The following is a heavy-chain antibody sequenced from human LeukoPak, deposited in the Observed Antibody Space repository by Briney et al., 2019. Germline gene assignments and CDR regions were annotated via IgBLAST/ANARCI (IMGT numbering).Heavy chain of an antibody. D-gene: IGHD5-18*01. CDR3: ARDSYGLDY. Sequence: SETLSLTCTVSGGSISSYYWSWIRQPPGKGLEWIGYIYTSGSTNYNPSLKSRVTITVDTSKNQFSLKLSSVTAADTAVYYCARDSYGLDYWGQGTLVTVSS. J-gene: IGHJ4*02. V-gene: IGHV4-4*09. CDR2: IYTSGST. CDR1: GGSISSYY.